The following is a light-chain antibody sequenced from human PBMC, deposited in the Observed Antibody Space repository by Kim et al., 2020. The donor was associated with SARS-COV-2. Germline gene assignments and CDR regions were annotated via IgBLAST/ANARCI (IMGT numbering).Light chain of an antibody. V-gene: IGLV3-1*01. CDR2: QDG. CDR3: QTWDSSTNWV. J-gene: IGLJ3*02. Sequence: SYELTQPPSVSVSPGQTANITCSGDKLGKIYGCWYQQKAGQSPVLVIYQDGKRPSGIPERFSGSNSGSTATLTISGTQAMDEADYFCQTWDSSTNWVFGGGTQLTVL. CDR1: KLGKIY.